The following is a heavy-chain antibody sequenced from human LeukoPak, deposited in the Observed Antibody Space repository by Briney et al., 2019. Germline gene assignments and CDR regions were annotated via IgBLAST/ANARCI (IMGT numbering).Heavy chain of an antibody. CDR2: IIPIFGTA. V-gene: IGHV1-69*05. CDR3: ARDPYYYDSSGYSLLYYFDY. Sequence: ASVKVSCKASGGTFSSYAISWVRQAPGQGLEWMGGIIPIFGTANYAQKFQGRVTITTDESTSTAYMELSSLRSEDTAVYYCARDPYYYDSSGYSLLYYFDYWGQGTLVTVSS. J-gene: IGHJ4*02. D-gene: IGHD3-22*01. CDR1: GGTFSSYA.